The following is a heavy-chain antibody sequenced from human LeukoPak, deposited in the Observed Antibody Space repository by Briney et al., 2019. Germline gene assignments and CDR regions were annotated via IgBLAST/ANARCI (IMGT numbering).Heavy chain of an antibody. Sequence: GGSLRLSCAASRLTFSSYGMHWVRQAPGKGLEWVALISYDGSNKYYADPVKGRFTISRDNSKNTLYLRMNSLRAEDTAVYYCAKDPHPYSSSWPIIYYFDYWGQGTLVTVSS. D-gene: IGHD6-13*01. J-gene: IGHJ4*02. CDR1: RLTFSSYG. CDR3: AKDPHPYSSSWPIIYYFDY. V-gene: IGHV3-30*18. CDR2: ISYDGSNK.